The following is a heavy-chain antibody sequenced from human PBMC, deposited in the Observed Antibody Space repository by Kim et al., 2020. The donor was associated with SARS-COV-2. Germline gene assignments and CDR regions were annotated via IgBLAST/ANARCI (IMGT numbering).Heavy chain of an antibody. CDR1: GFSLTTRDVG. CDR3: ARKGSRCALDY. CDR2: VYWDDDK. J-gene: IGHJ4*02. V-gene: IGHV2-5*02. D-gene: IGHD3-10*01. Sequence: SGPTLVNPTQTLTLTCTFSGFSLTTRDVGVGWIRQPPGKALEWLAVVYWDDDKSYNPSLKSRVTITKDTSKNQVVLTLTNMDPVDTGTYFCARKGSRCALDYWGQGTLVTVSS.